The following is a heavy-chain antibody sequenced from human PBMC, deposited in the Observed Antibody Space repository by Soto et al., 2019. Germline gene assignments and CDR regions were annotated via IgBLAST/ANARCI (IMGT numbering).Heavy chain of an antibody. Sequence: EVQLVESGGGLVQPGGSLRLSCAVSGFTVSGNYMSWVRQAPGKGLEWVSVLYSGGTTYYADDVQGRFTISRHNSNNTLFLQMDSLRVDDTAIYYCARPAWGLWFGYMDVWGKGTTVTVSS. CDR1: GFTVSGNY. CDR3: ARPAWGLWFGYMDV. V-gene: IGHV3-53*04. CDR2: LYSGGTT. J-gene: IGHJ6*03. D-gene: IGHD3-10*01.